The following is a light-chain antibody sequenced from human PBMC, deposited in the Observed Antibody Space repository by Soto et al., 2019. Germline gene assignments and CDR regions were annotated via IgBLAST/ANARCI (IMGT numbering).Light chain of an antibody. CDR2: GAS. CDR1: QRVSSSY. Sequence: DIVLTQSPGPLSLSLGERATLPCRARQRVSSSYLAWYQQKPGQAPRLLIYGASSRATGIPDRFSGSGSGTDFTLTISRLEPEDFAVYYCQQYGSSPWTFGQGTKVDIK. V-gene: IGKV3-20*01. CDR3: QQYGSSPWT. J-gene: IGKJ1*01.